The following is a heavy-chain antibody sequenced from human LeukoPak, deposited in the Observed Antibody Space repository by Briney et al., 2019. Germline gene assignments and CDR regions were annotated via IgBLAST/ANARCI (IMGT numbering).Heavy chain of an antibody. V-gene: IGHV3-7*01. Sequence: TGGSLRLSCAASGFTFSSYWMSWVRQAPGKGLEWVANIKQDGSEKYYVDSVKGRFTISRDNAKNSLYLQMNSLRAEDTAVYYCASHSLLWFGELPNDYWGQGTLVTVSS. CDR1: GFTFSSYW. CDR3: ASHSLLWFGELPNDY. CDR2: IKQDGSEK. J-gene: IGHJ4*02. D-gene: IGHD3-10*01.